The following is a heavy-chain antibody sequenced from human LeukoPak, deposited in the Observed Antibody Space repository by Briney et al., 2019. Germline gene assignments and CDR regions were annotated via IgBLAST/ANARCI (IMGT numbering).Heavy chain of an antibody. J-gene: IGHJ6*02. CDR2: ISGSGGST. CDR1: GFTFSSYA. Sequence: GGSLRLSCAASGFTFSSYAMSWVRQAPGKGLEWVSAISGSGGSTYYADSVKGRFTISRDNSKNTLYLQMNSLRAEDTAVYYCAKLDPPCSGGSCYPLRGYGMDVWGQGTTVTVSS. D-gene: IGHD2-15*01. V-gene: IGHV3-23*01. CDR3: AKLDPPCSGGSCYPLRGYGMDV.